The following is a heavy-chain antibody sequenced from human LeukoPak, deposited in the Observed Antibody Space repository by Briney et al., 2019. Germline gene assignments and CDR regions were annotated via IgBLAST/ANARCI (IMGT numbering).Heavy chain of an antibody. Sequence: PSETLSLTCAVYGGPFSGYYWSWIRQPPGKGLEWIGEINHSGSTNYNSSLKSRVTISVDTSKNQFSLKLSSVTAADTAVYYCARAFSGSPFDYWGQGTLVTVSS. CDR1: GGPFSGYY. CDR3: ARAFSGSPFDY. CDR2: INHSGST. V-gene: IGHV4-34*01. D-gene: IGHD3-3*02. J-gene: IGHJ4*02.